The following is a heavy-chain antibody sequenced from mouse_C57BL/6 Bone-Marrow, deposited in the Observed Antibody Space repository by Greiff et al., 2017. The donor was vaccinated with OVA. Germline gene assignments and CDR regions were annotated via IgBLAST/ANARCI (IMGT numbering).Heavy chain of an antibody. D-gene: IGHD1-1*01. V-gene: IGHV1-19*01. J-gene: IGHJ4*01. CDR2: INPYNGGT. CDR1: GYTFTDYY. CDR3: ARWGHYYGSSYAMDY. Sequence: VQLQQSGPVLVKPGASVKMSCKASGYTFTDYYMNWVKQSHGKSLEWIGVINPYNGGTSYNQKFKGKATLTVDKSSSTAYMELNSLTSEDSAVYYCARWGHYYGSSYAMDYWGQGTSVTVSS.